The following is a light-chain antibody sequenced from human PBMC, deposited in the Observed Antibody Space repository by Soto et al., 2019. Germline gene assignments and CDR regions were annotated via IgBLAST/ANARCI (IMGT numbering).Light chain of an antibody. CDR2: AAS. V-gene: IGKV3-20*01. J-gene: IGKJ2*01. Sequence: EIVLTQSPGTLSLSPGERATLSCRASQSVSSTHLAWYQQKPGQAPRFLIYAASSRATGIPDRFSGSGSGTDFTLTISRLEPEDFAVYYCQYSAYSPYTFGQGTKLEIK. CDR1: QSVSSTH. CDR3: QYSAYSPYT.